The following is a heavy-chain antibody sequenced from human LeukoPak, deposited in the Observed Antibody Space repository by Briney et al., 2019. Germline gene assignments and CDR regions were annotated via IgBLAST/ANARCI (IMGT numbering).Heavy chain of an antibody. CDR1: GGSISSYY. V-gene: IGHV4-59*08. D-gene: IGHD4-17*01. CDR3: ARSRYGDYGLSDY. J-gene: IGHJ4*02. Sequence: SETLSLTCTVSGGSISSYYWSWIRQLPGKGLEWIGYIYYSGSTNYNPSLKSRVTISVDTSKNQFSLKLSSVTAADTAVYYCARSRYGDYGLSDYWGQGTLVTVSS. CDR2: IYYSGST.